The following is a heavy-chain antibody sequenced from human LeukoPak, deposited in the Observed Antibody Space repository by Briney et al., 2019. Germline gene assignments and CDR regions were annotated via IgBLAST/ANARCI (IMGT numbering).Heavy chain of an antibody. V-gene: IGHV4-59*12. D-gene: IGHD1-1*01. J-gene: IGHJ4*02. CDR2: IYYSGST. CDR3: ARGGTHGVYFDY. CDR1: GGSISSYY. Sequence: SETLSLTCTVSGGSISSYYWSWIRQPPGKGLEWIGYIYYSGSTYYNPSLKSRVTISVDTSKNQFSLKLSSVTAADTAVYYCARGGTHGVYFDYWGQGTLVTVSS.